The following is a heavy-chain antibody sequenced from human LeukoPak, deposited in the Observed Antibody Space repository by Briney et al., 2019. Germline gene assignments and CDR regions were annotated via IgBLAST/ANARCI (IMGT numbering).Heavy chain of an antibody. CDR2: LWANGKTA. CDR1: GFTFNIFG. CDR3: ASSYYDILTGPTELDY. V-gene: IGHV3-33*01. Sequence: GRSLRLSCAASGFTFNIFGMHWVRQVPGNGLEWVAVLWANGKTAHYADSVKGRFTISRDSSENTLYLQMNSLRVEDTAVYYCASSYYDILTGPTELDYWGQGTLVTVSS. D-gene: IGHD3-9*01. J-gene: IGHJ4*01.